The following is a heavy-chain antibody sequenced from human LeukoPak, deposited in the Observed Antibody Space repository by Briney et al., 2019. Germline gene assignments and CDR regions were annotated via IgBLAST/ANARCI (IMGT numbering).Heavy chain of an antibody. CDR2: IYYSGST. CDR3: ARDTSGYYLYYYYGMDV. CDR1: GGSISSSSYY. J-gene: IGHJ6*02. D-gene: IGHD3-3*01. Sequence: SETLSLTCTDSGGSISSSSYYWGWIRQPPGKGLEWIGSIYYSGSTYYNPSLKSRVTISVDTSKNQFSLKLSSVTAADTAVYYCARDTSGYYLYYYYGMDVWGQGTTVTVSS. V-gene: IGHV4-39*01.